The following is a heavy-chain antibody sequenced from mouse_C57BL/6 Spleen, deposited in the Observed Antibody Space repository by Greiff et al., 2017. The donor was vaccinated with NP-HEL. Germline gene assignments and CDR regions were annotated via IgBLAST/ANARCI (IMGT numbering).Heavy chain of an antibody. D-gene: IGHD2-4*01. V-gene: IGHV2-5*01. J-gene: IGHJ3*01. CDR2: IWRGGST. CDR3: AIPYDYDVLAY. Sequence: QVQLQQSGPGLVQPSQSLSIPCTASGFSLNSYGVNLVRQSPGKGLEWLGVIWRGGSTDYNAAFMSRLSITKDNSKSQVFFNMNSLQADDTAIYYCAIPYDYDVLAYWGQGTLVTVSA. CDR1: GFSLNSYG.